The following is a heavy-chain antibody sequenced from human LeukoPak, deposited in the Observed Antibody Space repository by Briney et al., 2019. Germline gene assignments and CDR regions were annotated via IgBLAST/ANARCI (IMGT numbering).Heavy chain of an antibody. CDR2: ISHTGSS. J-gene: IGHJ5*02. CDR3: ARGQYYYNSRGSNWFDP. D-gene: IGHD3-22*01. Sequence: SETLSLTCTVSGYSISNGHYWGWIRPPPGKGLEWIGSISHTGSSYYNPSLKSRVTISVDTSKNQFSLRLSSVTAADTAVYYCARGQYYYNSRGSNWFDPWGQGMLVTVSS. V-gene: IGHV4-38-2*02. CDR1: GYSISNGHY.